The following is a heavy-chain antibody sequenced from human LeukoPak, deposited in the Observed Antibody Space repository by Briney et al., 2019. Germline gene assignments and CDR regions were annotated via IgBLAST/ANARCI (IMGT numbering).Heavy chain of an antibody. D-gene: IGHD6-13*01. CDR3: ARAYTSAWYGIEY. J-gene: IGHJ4*02. CDR2: IYYSGSTHSNP. V-gene: IGHV4-59*01. CDR1: GGSISSYS. Sequence: SETLSLTCTVSGGSISSYSWNWIRQPPGKGLEWIGPIYYSGSTHSNPNNNPSLKSRVTMSLDTSKNQFSLKLSSVTAADTAVYYCARAYTSAWYGIEYWGQEALVTVSS.